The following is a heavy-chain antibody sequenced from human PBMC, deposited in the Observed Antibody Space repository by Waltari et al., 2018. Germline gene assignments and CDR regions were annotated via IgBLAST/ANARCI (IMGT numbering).Heavy chain of an antibody. V-gene: IGHV3-21*03. CDR1: GLAVSSFG. D-gene: IGHD4-17*01. J-gene: IGHJ4*02. CDR2: TTNSNTYI. Sequence: EVQLVESGGGLVTPGGYLRLPCAASGLAVSSFGMSWVRQAPGKGLEWVSSTTNSNTYIYYADSVKGRFTVSIDNAKNSLYLQMNSLRADDTAVYFCARALTTPNDYWGQGTLVTVSS. CDR3: ARALTTPNDY.